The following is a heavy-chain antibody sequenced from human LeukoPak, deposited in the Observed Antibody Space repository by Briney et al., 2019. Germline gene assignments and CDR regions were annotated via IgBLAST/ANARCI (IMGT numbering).Heavy chain of an antibody. V-gene: IGHV1-69*05. Sequence: SVKVSCKASGGTFSSYAISWVRQAPGQGLEWMGGIIPIFGTANYAQKFQGRVTITTDESTSTAYMELSSLRSEDTAVYYCARVGLDYGGSYNWFDPWGQGTLVTVSS. J-gene: IGHJ5*02. CDR1: GGTFSSYA. D-gene: IGHD4-23*01. CDR3: ARVGLDYGGSYNWFDP. CDR2: IIPIFGTA.